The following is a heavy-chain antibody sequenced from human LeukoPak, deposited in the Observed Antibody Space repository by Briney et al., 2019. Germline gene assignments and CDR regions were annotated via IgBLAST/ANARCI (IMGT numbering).Heavy chain of an antibody. CDR3: ARQWLRGFDY. D-gene: IGHD6-19*01. Sequence: GGSLRLSCAASGFTFSSYSMTWVRQAPGKGLEWVSYISTSSSIIYYADSVKGRFTISRDNAKNSLYLQMNSLRAEDTAVYYCARQWLRGFDYWGQGTLVTVSS. J-gene: IGHJ4*02. V-gene: IGHV3-48*04. CDR2: ISTSSSII. CDR1: GFTFSSYS.